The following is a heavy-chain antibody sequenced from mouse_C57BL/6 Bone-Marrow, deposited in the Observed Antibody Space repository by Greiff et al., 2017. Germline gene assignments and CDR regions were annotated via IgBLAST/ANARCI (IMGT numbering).Heavy chain of an antibody. Sequence: QVQLQQSGPELVKPGASVKISCKASGYSFTSYYIHWVQQRPGQGLEWIGWIYPGSGNTKYNEKFKGKDTLTADTSSSTAYMQLSSLTSEDSAVYYCARTGNYGNQRYFDVWGTGTTVTVSS. CDR1: GYSFTSYY. CDR3: ARTGNYGNQRYFDV. V-gene: IGHV1-66*01. CDR2: IYPGSGNT. D-gene: IGHD2-1*01. J-gene: IGHJ1*03.